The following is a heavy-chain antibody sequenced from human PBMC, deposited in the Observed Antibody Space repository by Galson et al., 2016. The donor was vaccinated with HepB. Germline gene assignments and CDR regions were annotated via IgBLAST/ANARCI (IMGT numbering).Heavy chain of an antibody. V-gene: IGHV5-51*01. Sequence: QSGAEVKKPGESLKISCKASGNSFTSHWIGWVRQMPGKGLEWMGIIHAADSHTKYSPSLPGHITISTDKAINTPDLQWSSLRAPDTAMYYCASAVNGLFWFDPWGQGTLVTVSS. CDR3: ASAVNGLFWFDP. CDR2: IHAADSHT. D-gene: IGHD3-9*01. J-gene: IGHJ5*02. CDR1: GNSFTSHW.